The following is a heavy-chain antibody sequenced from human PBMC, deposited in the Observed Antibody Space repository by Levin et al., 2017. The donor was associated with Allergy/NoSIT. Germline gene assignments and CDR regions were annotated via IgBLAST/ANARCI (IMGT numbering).Heavy chain of an antibody. Sequence: PAASVKVSCKASGGTFSSYAISWVRQAPGQGLEWMGGIIPIFGTANYAQKFQGRVTITADESTSTAYMELSSLRSEDTAVYYCARSLGDFWSGYYTARLLYDGMDVWGQGTTVTVSS. J-gene: IGHJ6*02. V-gene: IGHV1-69*13. D-gene: IGHD3-3*01. CDR3: ARSLGDFWSGYYTARLLYDGMDV. CDR1: GGTFSSYA. CDR2: IIPIFGTA.